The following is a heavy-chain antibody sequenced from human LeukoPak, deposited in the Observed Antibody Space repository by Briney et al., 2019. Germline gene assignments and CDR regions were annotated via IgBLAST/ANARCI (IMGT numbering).Heavy chain of an antibody. D-gene: IGHD2-2*02. V-gene: IGHV3-74*01. Sequence: GGSLRLSCVASGFTFSSYWIHWVRQAPGKGLVWVSRINTDGGSTTYADSVKGRFTISRDNAKNTLYLQMNSLRAEDTAVYYCGRGFSIVPAGIPDYWGLGTLVTVSS. CDR1: GFTFSSYW. CDR3: GRGFSIVPAGIPDY. CDR2: INTDGGST. J-gene: IGHJ4*02.